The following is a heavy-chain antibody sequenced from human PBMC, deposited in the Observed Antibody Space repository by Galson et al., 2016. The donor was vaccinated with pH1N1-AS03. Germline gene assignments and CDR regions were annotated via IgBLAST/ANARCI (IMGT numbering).Heavy chain of an antibody. CDR3: ARVMANNWFDS. D-gene: IGHD5-24*01. J-gene: IGHJ5*01. CDR2: MNPNSGEA. V-gene: IGHV1-8*01. CDR1: GYSFTNFD. Sequence: SVKVSCKASGYSFTNFDIKWVRQATGQGLEWMGWMNPNSGEAGYAQKFQGRVTLTRDTSITTAYMELSSLRSDDTAVYYCARVMANNWFDSWGQGTLVTVS.